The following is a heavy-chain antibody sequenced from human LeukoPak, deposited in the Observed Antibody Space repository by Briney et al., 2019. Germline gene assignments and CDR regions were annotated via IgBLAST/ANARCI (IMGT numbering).Heavy chain of an antibody. D-gene: IGHD3-3*01. V-gene: IGHV3-53*01. CDR2: IYSGGST. CDR3: ARDDDLWGDRAFDI. Sequence: GGSLRLSRAPSGFTVSSNYMSWVRQAPGKGLGWVSVIYSGGSTYYADSVKGRFTISRDNSKNTLYRQMNSLRAEDTAVYYCARDDDLWGDRAFDIWGQGTMVTVSS. J-gene: IGHJ3*02. CDR1: GFTVSSNY.